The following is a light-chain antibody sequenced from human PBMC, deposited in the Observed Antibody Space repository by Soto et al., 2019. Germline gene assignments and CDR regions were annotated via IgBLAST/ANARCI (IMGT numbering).Light chain of an antibody. CDR2: NDN. CDR3: TTWDGSLNGLV. CDR1: SSNIGSNV. J-gene: IGLJ2*01. V-gene: IGLV1-44*01. Sequence: QSVLTPPPSVSCTPGERVTISCSGSSSNIGSNVVAWYQHLPGTAPKLLIYNDNVRLSGIPDRFSGSKSGTSASLAVSGLQSEDEADYYCTTWDGSLNGLVFCGGTK.